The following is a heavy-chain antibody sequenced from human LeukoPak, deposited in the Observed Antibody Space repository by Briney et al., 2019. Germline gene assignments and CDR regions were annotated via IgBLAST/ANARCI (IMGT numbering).Heavy chain of an antibody. CDR3: SRGIDAYKGGNY. D-gene: IGHD5-24*01. CDR2: IHPSGST. Sequence: SGTLSLNCAVYGGSTSGHYLNWIRQPPGTALEWIGEIHPSGSTSYNPSLTSRVNISVDASKNQFSLKLHSVTAADTAVYSCSRGIDAYKGGNYWGQGALVTVSS. J-gene: IGHJ4*02. V-gene: IGHV4-34*01. CDR1: GGSTSGHY.